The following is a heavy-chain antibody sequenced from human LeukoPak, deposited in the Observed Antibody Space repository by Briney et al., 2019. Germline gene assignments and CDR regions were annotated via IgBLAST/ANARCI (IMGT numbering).Heavy chain of an antibody. CDR2: IYYSGST. Sequence: SETLSLTCTVSGGSVSSGSYYWSWIRQPPGKGLEWIGYIYYSGSTYYNPSLKSRVTISVDTSKNQFSLKLSSVTAADTAVYYCARPMTTVTTWVLDAFDIWGQGTMVTVSS. V-gene: IGHV4-61*01. CDR3: ARPMTTVTTWVLDAFDI. J-gene: IGHJ3*02. D-gene: IGHD4-17*01. CDR1: GGSVSSGSYY.